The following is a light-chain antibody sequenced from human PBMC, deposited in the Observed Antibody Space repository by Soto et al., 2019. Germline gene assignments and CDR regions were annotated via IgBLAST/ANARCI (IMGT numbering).Light chain of an antibody. CDR2: SAS. Sequence: DIQMTQSPSSVSASVGDRVTITFRASQGISNWLAWYRQKPGKAPDLLISSASSLQSGVPSRFSGSGSGTEFTLTISSLQPDDFATYYCQQYNSYSGFGPGTKVDIK. CDR1: QGISNW. CDR3: QQYNSYSG. V-gene: IGKV1D-16*01. J-gene: IGKJ3*01.